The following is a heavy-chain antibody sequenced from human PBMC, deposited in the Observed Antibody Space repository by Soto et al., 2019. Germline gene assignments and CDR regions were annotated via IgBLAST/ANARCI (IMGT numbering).Heavy chain of an antibody. CDR2: IIPIFGTA. Sequence: QVQLVQSGAEVKKPGSSVKVSCKASGGTFSSYAISWVRQAPGQGLEWMGGIIPIFGTANYAQKFQGRVTITADESTSTAYMELSSLRSEDTAVYYCARRIYCSSTSCIRRYYYGMDVWGQGTTVTVSS. D-gene: IGHD2-2*01. CDR3: ARRIYCSSTSCIRRYYYGMDV. CDR1: GGTFSSYA. J-gene: IGHJ6*02. V-gene: IGHV1-69*01.